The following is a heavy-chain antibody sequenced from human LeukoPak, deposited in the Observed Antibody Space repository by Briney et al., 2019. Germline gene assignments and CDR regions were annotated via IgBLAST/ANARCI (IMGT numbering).Heavy chain of an antibody. D-gene: IGHD3-16*02. CDR2: ISSGGSTA. CDR1: GFTFSSYE. CDR3: ARLTKYNDYVWGSYRYTGFDY. Sequence: GGSLRLSCAASGFTFSSYEMNWVRQAPGKGLEWVSYISSGGSTAYYADSVKGRFTTSRDNAKNSLYLQMNSLRAEDTAVYYCARLTKYNDYVWGSYRYTGFDYWGQGTLVTVSS. J-gene: IGHJ4*02. V-gene: IGHV3-48*03.